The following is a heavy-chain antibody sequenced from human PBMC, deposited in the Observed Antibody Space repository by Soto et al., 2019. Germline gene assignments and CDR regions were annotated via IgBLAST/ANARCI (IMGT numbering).Heavy chain of an antibody. CDR1: GYTFTSYG. D-gene: IGHD1-1*01. V-gene: IGHV1-18*01. CDR2: ISAHNGNT. J-gene: IGHJ4*02. Sequence: QVHLVQSGAEVKKPGASVKVSCKASGYTFTSYGITWVRQAPGQGLEWMGWISAHNGNTDYAQKLQGRVIVTRGTSTSTAYMKLRSLISDDTAVYYCARGRYGDYWGQGALVTVSS. CDR3: ARGRYGDY.